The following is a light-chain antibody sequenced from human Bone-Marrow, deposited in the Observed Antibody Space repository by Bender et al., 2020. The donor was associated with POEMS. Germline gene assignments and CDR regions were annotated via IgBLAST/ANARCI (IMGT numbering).Light chain of an antibody. CDR1: SSDVGGYNS. V-gene: IGLV2-14*01. J-gene: IGLJ3*02. CDR2: DVS. Sequence: QSALTQPASVSGSPGQSITISCTGASSDVGGYNSVSWYQQHPGEVPKVIIYDVSNRPSGVSNRFSGSKSGNTASLTISGLRAEDEADYYCSSYTSSTAVFGGGTKLTVL. CDR3: SSYTSSTAV.